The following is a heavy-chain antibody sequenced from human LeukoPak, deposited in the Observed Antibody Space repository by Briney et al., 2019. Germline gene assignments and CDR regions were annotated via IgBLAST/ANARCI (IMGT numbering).Heavy chain of an antibody. Sequence: GGSLRLSCAASGFTFSSYGMHWVRQAPGKGLEWVAVISYDGSNTYYADSVKGRFTISRDNSKNTLYLQMNILRAEDTAVYYCAKPYYYGSRSYMDYWGQGTLVTVSS. D-gene: IGHD3-10*01. CDR3: AKPYYYGSRSYMDY. J-gene: IGHJ4*02. CDR2: ISYDGSNT. V-gene: IGHV3-30*18. CDR1: GFTFSSYG.